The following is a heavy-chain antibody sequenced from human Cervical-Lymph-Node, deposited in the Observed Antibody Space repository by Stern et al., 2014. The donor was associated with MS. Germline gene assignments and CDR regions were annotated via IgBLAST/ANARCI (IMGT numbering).Heavy chain of an antibody. CDR2: ITPVLGTT. J-gene: IGHJ4*02. CDR3: ARGGGLVGYFDY. V-gene: IGHV1-69*06. Sequence: QVKLAQSGAEVKKPGSSVKVSCKASGDTFSRYAINWVRQVPGQGLEWMGGITPVLGTTNYAQKFQGRVTITADKSTNTAYMELMTLRSEDTAVYYCARGGGLVGYFDYWGQGTLVSVSS. D-gene: IGHD1-26*01. CDR1: GDTFSRYA.